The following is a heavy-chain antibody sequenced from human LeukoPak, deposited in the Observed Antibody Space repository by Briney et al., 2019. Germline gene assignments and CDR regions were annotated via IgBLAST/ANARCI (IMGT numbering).Heavy chain of an antibody. CDR2: INHSGST. D-gene: IGHD3-10*01. CDR1: GGSFSGYY. J-gene: IGHJ4*02. Sequence: PSETPSLTCAVYGGSFSGYYWSWIRQPPGKGLEWIGEINHSGSTNYNPSLKSRVTISVDTSKNQFSLKLSSVTAADTAVYYCARGRKVTMVRGAARYFDYWGQGTLVTVSS. CDR3: ARGRKVTMVRGAARYFDY. V-gene: IGHV4-34*01.